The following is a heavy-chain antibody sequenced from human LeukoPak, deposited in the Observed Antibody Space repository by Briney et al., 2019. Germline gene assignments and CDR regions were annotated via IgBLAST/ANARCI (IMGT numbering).Heavy chain of an antibody. CDR1: GYSISSGYY. V-gene: IGHV4-38-2*02. CDR3: ARRTGDSYWYFDL. D-gene: IGHD7-27*01. Sequence: KPSETLSLTCTVSGYSISSGYYWGWIRQPPGKGLEWIGSIYHSGSTYYNPSLKGRVTISVDTSKNQFSLKLSSVTAADTAVYYCARRTGDSYWYFDLWGRGTLVTVSS. CDR2: IYHSGST. J-gene: IGHJ2*01.